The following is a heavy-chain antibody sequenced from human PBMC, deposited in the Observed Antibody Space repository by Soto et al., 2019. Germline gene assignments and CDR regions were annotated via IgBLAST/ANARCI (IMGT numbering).Heavy chain of an antibody. CDR3: ARDRSSSDI. J-gene: IGHJ3*02. Sequence: QVQLVQSGAEVKEPGASVKVSCKASGYTFSNYGISWVRQAPGQGLEWMGWIKAFNGDTDYAQKFQDRVTMTKEISTSTAYMELRSLRSDDTAVYYCARDRSSSDIWGQGTMVTVSS. V-gene: IGHV1-18*01. CDR1: GYTFSNYG. CDR2: IKAFNGDT.